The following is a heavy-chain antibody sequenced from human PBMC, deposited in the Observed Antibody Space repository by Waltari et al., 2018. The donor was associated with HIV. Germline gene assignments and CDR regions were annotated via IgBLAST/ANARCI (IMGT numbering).Heavy chain of an antibody. Sequence: QVQLVQSGAEVKKPGASVKVSCKASGYTFANYGFSWVRQAPGQGLEWMGWIYANNGDTNYAQKFQGRVTMTTDTSTTTAYMELRSLRSDDTAVYYCARAHGRWFDPWGQGTLVTVSS. CDR2: IYANNGDT. V-gene: IGHV1-18*01. CDR3: ARAHGRWFDP. CDR1: GYTFANYG. J-gene: IGHJ5*02.